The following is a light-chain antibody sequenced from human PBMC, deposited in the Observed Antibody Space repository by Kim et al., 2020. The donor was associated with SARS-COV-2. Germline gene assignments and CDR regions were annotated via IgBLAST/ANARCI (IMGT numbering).Light chain of an antibody. V-gene: IGLV4-69*01. CDR2: LNNDGSH. Sequence: ASVNPTCTLGSGHSSNAIAWHQQQPEKGPRFLMKLNNDGSHIKGDGIPDRFSASSSGAERYLTISSLQSEDEADYYCQTWGTGFWVFGGGTKVTVL. J-gene: IGLJ3*02. CDR1: SGHSSNA. CDR3: QTWGTGFWV.